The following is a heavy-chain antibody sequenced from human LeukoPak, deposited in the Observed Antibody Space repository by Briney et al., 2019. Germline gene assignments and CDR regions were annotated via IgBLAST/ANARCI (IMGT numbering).Heavy chain of an antibody. CDR1: GFTFSSYA. V-gene: IGHV3-23*01. J-gene: IGHJ3*02. D-gene: IGHD6-19*01. CDR3: AKDSPPTSSGWADAFDT. Sequence: GGSLRLSCAASGFTFSSYAMSWVRQAPGKGLEWVSAISGSGGSTYYADSVKGRFTISRDNSKNTLYLQMNSLRAEDTAVYYCAKDSPPTSSGWADAFDTWGQGTMVTVSS. CDR2: ISGSGGST.